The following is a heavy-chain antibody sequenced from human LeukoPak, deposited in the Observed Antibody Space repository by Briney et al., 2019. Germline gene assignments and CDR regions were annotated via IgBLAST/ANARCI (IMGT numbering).Heavy chain of an antibody. CDR1: GFTFSNYW. D-gene: IGHD5-18*01. J-gene: IGHJ5*02. Sequence: GGSLRLSCAAFGFTFSNYWMHWVRQAPGKGLVWVSRINSDGSSTTYADSVKGRFTISRDNAKNTLYLQMNSLRAEDTAVYYCARDPHGYWWFDPWGQGTLVTVSS. CDR3: ARDPHGYWWFDP. V-gene: IGHV3-74*03. CDR2: INSDGSST.